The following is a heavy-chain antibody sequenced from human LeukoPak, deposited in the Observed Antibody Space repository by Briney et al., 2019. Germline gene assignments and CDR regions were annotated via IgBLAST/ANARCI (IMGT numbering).Heavy chain of an antibody. CDR1: GGSISGSSYY. D-gene: IGHD2-15*01. CDR2: IYYSGST. J-gene: IGHJ4*02. CDR3: ARGGYCSGGSCFYFDY. V-gene: IGHV4-39*02. Sequence: SETLSLTCTVSGGSISGSSYYWGWIRQPPGKGLEWIGSIYYSGSTYYNPSLKSRVTISVDTSKNQFSLKLNSVTATGTAVYYCARGGYCSGGSCFYFDYWGQGTLVTVSS.